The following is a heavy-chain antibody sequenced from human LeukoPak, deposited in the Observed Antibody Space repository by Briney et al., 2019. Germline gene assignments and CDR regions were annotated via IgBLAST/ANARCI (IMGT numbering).Heavy chain of an antibody. CDR3: VSPKTNGWFDS. CDR1: GYSVSSGYF. J-gene: IGHJ5*01. CDR2: MYHTGTT. D-gene: IGHD2-8*01. Sequence: SETLSLTCTVSGYSVSSGYFWGWIRQPPGKRLEWIGNMYHTGTTYYNPSLKSRVTITIDTSKNQFSLKLRSVTAADTAVYYCVSPKTNGWFDSWGQGFLVTVSS. V-gene: IGHV4-38-2*02.